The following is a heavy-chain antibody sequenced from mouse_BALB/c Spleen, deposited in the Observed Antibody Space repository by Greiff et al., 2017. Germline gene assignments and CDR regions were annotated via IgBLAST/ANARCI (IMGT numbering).Heavy chain of an antibody. CDR1: GFSLTSYG. CDR3: ARDYDYSFAY. V-gene: IGHV2-4-1*01. Sequence: VQRVESGPGLVPPSQTLSITCTVSGFSLTSYGVHWVRQSPGKCLEWLGVIWSGGSTDYNAAFISRLSISKDNSKSQVFFKMNSLQADDTDIYYWARDYDYSFAYWGQGTLVTVSA. J-gene: IGHJ3*01. D-gene: IGHD2-4*01. CDR2: IWSGGST.